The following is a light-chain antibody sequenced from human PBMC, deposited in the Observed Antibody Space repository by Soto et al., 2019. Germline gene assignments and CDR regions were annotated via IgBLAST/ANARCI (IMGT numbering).Light chain of an antibody. J-gene: IGKJ1*01. Sequence: EIVLTQSPGTLSLSPGERATLSCRASQSVSSSYLAWYQQKPGQAPRLLIYGASSRATGIPDRFSGSGSGPDFTLTISRLEPEDFAVSYCQQYGSSPWTFGQGTKVEIK. CDR2: GAS. CDR3: QQYGSSPWT. CDR1: QSVSSSY. V-gene: IGKV3-20*01.